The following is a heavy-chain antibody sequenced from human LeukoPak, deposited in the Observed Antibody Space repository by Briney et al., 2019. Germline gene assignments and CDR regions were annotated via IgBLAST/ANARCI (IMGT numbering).Heavy chain of an antibody. CDR1: GYTFTGYY. V-gene: IGHV1-2*02. CDR2: INPNGGGT. D-gene: IGHD3-22*01. CDR3: AREETYYDSSGYYYLD. J-gene: IGHJ4*02. Sequence: ASVKVSCKASGYTFTGYYMHWVRQAPGQGLEWMGWINPNGGGTNYAQKFQGRVTMTRDTSISTAYMELSRLRSDDTAVYYCAREETYYDSSGYYYLDWGQGTLVTVSS.